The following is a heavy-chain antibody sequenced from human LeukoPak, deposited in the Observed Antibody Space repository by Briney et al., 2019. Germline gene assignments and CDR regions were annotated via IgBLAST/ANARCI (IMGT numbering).Heavy chain of an antibody. V-gene: IGHV4-34*01. Sequence: PSETLSLTCAVYGGSFSGYYWSWIRQPPGKGLEWIGEINHSGSTNYNPSLKSRVTISVDTSKNQFSLKLSSVTAADTAVYYCARAPYYCSGGTCYSGGADYWGQGTLVTVSS. D-gene: IGHD2-15*01. J-gene: IGHJ4*02. CDR3: ARAPYYCSGGTCYSGGADY. CDR2: INHSGST. CDR1: GGSFSGYY.